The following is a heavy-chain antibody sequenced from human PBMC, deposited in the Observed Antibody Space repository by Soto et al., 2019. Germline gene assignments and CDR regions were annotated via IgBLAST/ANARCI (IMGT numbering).Heavy chain of an antibody. J-gene: IGHJ4*02. CDR1: GFTFSNYG. V-gene: IGHV3-33*01. Sequence: GGSLRLSCAASGFTFSNYGMHWVRQAPGKGLEWVAVIWYDGTNKYYADSVKGRFTISRDNSKNTLYLQMNSLRAEDTAMYYCARGPTTEKVDSWGQGILVTVSS. CDR3: ARGPTTEKVDS. CDR2: IWYDGTNK.